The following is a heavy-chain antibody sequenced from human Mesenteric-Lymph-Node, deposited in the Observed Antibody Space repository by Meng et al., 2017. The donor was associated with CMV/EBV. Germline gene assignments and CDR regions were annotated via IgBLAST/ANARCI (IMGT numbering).Heavy chain of an antibody. CDR2: ISSSGSTI. D-gene: IGHD3-22*01. CDR1: GFTFSSYE. CDR3: ARDYYGYSNY. J-gene: IGHJ4*02. Sequence: GGSLRLSSAASGFTFSSYEMNWVRQAPGKGLEWVSYISSSGSTIYYADSVKGRFTISRDNAKNSLYLQMNSLRAEDTAVYYCARDYYGYSNYWGQGTLVTVSS. V-gene: IGHV3-48*03.